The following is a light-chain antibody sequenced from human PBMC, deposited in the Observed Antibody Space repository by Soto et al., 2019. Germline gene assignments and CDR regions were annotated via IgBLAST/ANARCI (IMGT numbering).Light chain of an antibody. J-gene: IGLJ1*01. CDR1: SSNVGVNF. V-gene: IGLV1-47*01. CDR3: AAWDDSLRGRL. CDR2: RND. Sequence: QSVLTQPPSASGTPGQRITISCSRSSSNVGVNFVYWYQHLPGKAPKLLIYRNDQRPSGVPDRFSGSKSGTSSSLAISGLRYEDEADYYCAAWDDSLRGRLFGTGTKLTVL.